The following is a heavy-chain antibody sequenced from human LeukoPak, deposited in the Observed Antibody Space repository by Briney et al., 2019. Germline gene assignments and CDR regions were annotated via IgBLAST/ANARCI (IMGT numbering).Heavy chain of an antibody. V-gene: IGHV3-30*18. CDR2: ISYDGSNK. J-gene: IGHJ4*02. D-gene: IGHD2-8*01. CDR1: GFTFSSYG. CDR3: AKDREWAFDY. Sequence: QTGRSLRLSCAASGFTFSSYGMHWVRQAPGKGLEWVAVISYDGSNKYYADSVKGRFTISRDNSKNTLYLQMNSLRAEDTAVYYCAKDREWAFDYWGQGTLVTVSS.